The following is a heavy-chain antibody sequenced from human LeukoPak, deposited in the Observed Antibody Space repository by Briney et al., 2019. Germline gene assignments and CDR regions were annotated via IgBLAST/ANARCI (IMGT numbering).Heavy chain of an antibody. CDR1: GGSISSYY. CDR2: IYYSGST. CDR3: ARDTVTTNPFYYYGMDV. J-gene: IGHJ6*02. D-gene: IGHD4-17*01. Sequence: SETLSLTCTVSGGSISSYYWSWLRQPPGKGLELIGYIYYSGSTNYNPSLKSRVTISVDTSKNQFSLKLSSVTAADTAVYYCARDTVTTNPFYYYGMDVWGQGTTVTVSS. V-gene: IGHV4-59*01.